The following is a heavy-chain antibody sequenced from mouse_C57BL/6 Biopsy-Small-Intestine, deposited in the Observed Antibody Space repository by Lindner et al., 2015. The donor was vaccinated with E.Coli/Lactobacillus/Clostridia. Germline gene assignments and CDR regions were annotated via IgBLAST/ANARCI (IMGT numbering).Heavy chain of an antibody. CDR1: GFTFTDYN. D-gene: IGHD2-3*01. Sequence: VQLQESGPELVKPGASVKIPCKASGFTFTDYNMDWVKQSHGKSLEWIGDINPNNGGTIYNQKFKGKATLTVDKSSTTAHMELRSLTSEDSAVYFCARRGWAYWGQGTLVTVSA. CDR3: ARRGWAY. J-gene: IGHJ3*01. V-gene: IGHV1-18*01. CDR2: INPNNGGT.